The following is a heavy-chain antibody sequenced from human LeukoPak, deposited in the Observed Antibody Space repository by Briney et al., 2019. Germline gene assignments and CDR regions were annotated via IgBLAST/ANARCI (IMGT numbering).Heavy chain of an antibody. Sequence: WASVKVSCKASGYTFTSYYMHWVRQAPGQGLEWMGIINPSGGSTSYAQKFQGRVTMTRDMSTSTVYMELSSLRSEDTAVYYCAILEYYGSGSYYPTGWGQGTLVTVSS. V-gene: IGHV1-46*01. CDR3: AILEYYGSGSYYPTG. D-gene: IGHD3-10*01. CDR2: INPSGGST. CDR1: GYTFTSYY. J-gene: IGHJ4*02.